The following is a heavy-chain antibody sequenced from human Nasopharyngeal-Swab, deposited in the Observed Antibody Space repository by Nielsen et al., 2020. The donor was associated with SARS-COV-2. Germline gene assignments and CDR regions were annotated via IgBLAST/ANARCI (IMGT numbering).Heavy chain of an antibody. J-gene: IGHJ5*02. D-gene: IGHD3-22*01. CDR1: GYTFTNYA. Sequence: ASVNVSCKTSGYTFTNYAINWVRQAPGQGLEWMGWINAGNGDTKYSQTFQGRVTITRDTSASTAYMELSGLRSEDTAVYYCARNWVSGGYFDHWGQGSLVTVSS. V-gene: IGHV1-3*01. CDR2: INAGNGDT. CDR3: ARNWVSGGYFDH.